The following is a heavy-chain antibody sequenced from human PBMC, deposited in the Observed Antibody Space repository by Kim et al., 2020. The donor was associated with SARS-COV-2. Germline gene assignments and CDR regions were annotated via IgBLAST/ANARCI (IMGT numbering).Heavy chain of an antibody. CDR3: AKDRMGYFDY. D-gene: IGHD1-26*01. V-gene: IGHV3-30*02. Sequence: NKYYADSVKGRFTISRDNSKNTLYLQMNSLRAEDTAVYYCAKDRMGYFDYWGQGTLVTVSS. CDR2: NK. J-gene: IGHJ4*02.